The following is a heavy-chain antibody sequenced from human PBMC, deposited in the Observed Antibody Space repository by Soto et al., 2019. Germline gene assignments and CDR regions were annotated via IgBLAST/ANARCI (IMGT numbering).Heavy chain of an antibody. CDR3: AKDHGTAMVRGGIDS. CDR1: GFTFSSYG. V-gene: IGHV3-23*01. Sequence: PGGSLRLACAASGFTFSSYGMSWVRQAPGKGLEWVSTISGSGVSTYYADSVKGRFTISRDNSKNTLYLQMSSLRPEDTAVYYCAKDHGTAMVRGGIDSWGQGA. CDR2: ISGSGVST. D-gene: IGHD3-10*01. J-gene: IGHJ4*02.